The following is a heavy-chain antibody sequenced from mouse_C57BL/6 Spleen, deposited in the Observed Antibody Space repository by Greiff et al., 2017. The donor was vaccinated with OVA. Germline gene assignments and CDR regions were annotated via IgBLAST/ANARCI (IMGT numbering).Heavy chain of an antibody. CDR2: INPNNGGT. D-gene: IGHD2-1*01. V-gene: IGHV1-26*01. CDR1: GYTFTDYY. Sequence: VQLQQSGPELVKPGASVKISCKASGYTFTDYYMNWVKQSHGKSLEWIGDINPNNGGTSYNQKFKGKATLTVDKSSSTAYMELRSLTSEDSAVYYCARSEDYGNPWCAYWGQGTLVTVSA. J-gene: IGHJ3*01. CDR3: ARSEDYGNPWCAY.